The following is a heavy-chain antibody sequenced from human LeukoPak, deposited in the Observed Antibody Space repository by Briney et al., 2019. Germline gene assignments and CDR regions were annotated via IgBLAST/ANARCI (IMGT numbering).Heavy chain of an antibody. CDR2: VFDIGSS. J-gene: IGHJ4*02. CDR3: ARIDPLGFFDQ. V-gene: IGHV4-59*13. CDR1: GAFTSTYY. Sequence: PETLSLTCTVSGAFTSTYYWSWVRQPPTGGLEWIGYVFDIGSSNYNPNFTSRVTMSVDTSKSQFSLKLTSVSAADTAVYYCARIDPLGFFDQWGQGTLVTVSS. D-gene: IGHD6-25*01.